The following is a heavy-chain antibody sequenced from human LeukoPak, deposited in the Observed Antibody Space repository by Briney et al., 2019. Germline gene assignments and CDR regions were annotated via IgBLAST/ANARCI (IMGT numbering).Heavy chain of an antibody. D-gene: IGHD3-10*01. CDR2: IVVGSGNT. V-gene: IGHV1-58*01. CDR1: GFTFTSSA. J-gene: IGHJ4*02. Sequence: GTSVKVSCKASGFTFTSSAVQWVRQARGQRLEWIGWIVVGSGNTNYAQKFQERVTITRDMPTSTAYMELRSLRSDDTAVYYCARGGGRYYGSGSFRNRQREFDYWGQGTLVTVSS. CDR3: ARGGGRYYGSGSFRNRQREFDY.